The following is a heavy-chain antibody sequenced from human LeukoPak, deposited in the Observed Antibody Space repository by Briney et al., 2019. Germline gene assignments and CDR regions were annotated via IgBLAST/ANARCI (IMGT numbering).Heavy chain of an antibody. J-gene: IGHJ4*02. V-gene: IGHV4-39*07. Sequence: PSETLSLTCTVSGGSISSSSYYWGWIRQPPGKGLEWIGSIYYSGSTYYNPSLKSRVTISVDTSKNQFSLKLSSVTAADTAVYYCARDLLFDYWGQGTLVTVSS. CDR3: ARDLLFDY. CDR1: GGSISSSSYY. CDR2: IYYSGST.